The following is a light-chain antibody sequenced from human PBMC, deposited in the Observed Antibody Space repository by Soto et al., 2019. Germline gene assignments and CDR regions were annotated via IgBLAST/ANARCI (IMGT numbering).Light chain of an antibody. Sequence: DIVMTQSPLSLPVTPGEPASISCRSSQSLLHSNGYNYLDWYLQKPGQSPQLLIYLGSNRASGVPDRFSGSGSGTDFTLTISTVEAEDVGVYYCMQALHPPTFGQGTKVDIK. J-gene: IGKJ1*01. CDR2: LGS. CDR1: QSLLHSNGYNY. CDR3: MQALHPPT. V-gene: IGKV2-28*01.